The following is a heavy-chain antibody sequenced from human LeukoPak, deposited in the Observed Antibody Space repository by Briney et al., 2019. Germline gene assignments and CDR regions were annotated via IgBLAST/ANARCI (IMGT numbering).Heavy chain of an antibody. CDR1: GFIFSSYG. CDR2: ISYDESNK. D-gene: IGHD1-26*01. CDR3: AKDHSGSYYPNWFDP. Sequence: GGSLRLSCAAYGFIFSSYGMHWVRQAPGKGLEGVAVISYDESNKYYADSVKGRFTIYRDNSKNTLYLQMNSLRAEDTAVYYCAKDHSGSYYPNWFDPWGQGTRVTVSS. V-gene: IGHV3-30*18. J-gene: IGHJ5*02.